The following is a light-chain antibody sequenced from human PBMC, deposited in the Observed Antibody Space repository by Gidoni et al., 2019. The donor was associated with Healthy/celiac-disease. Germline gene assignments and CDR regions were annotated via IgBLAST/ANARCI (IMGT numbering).Light chain of an antibody. CDR1: QSISSY. J-gene: IGKJ3*01. CDR3: QQSYSTPFT. CDR2: AAS. V-gene: IGKV1-39*01. Sequence: DIQMTQSPSSLSASVGDRVTITCRASQSISSYLNWYQQKPGKAPKLLIYAASSLQSGVPSRFSGSGSGTDFTLTISSLQPEDFATYYCQQSYSTPFTFXPGPKVDI.